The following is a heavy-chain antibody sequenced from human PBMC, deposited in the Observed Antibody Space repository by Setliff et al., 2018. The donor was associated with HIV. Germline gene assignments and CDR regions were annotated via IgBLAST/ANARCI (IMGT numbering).Heavy chain of an antibody. D-gene: IGHD3-10*01. J-gene: IGHJ4*02. V-gene: IGHV4-61*09. Sequence: SETLSLTCTVSGGSISSGYYYWSWIRQPAGKGLEWIGHISATGSTNCNPSLKSRVSMSVDTSKNQFSLNLTSVTAADTAVYYCARRRSGTYYRFFNYWGPGALVTVSS. CDR1: GGSISSGYYY. CDR2: ISATGST. CDR3: ARRRSGTYYRFFNY.